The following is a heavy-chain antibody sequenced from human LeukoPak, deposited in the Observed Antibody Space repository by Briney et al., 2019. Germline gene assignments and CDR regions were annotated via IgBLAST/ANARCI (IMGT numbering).Heavy chain of an antibody. Sequence: SETLSLTCTVSGASIRSFYWSWIRQPPGKGLEWIGEINHSGSTNYNPSLKSRVTISVDTSKNQFSLKLSSVTAADTAVYYCARVGPYYYGSGSRSFDYWGQGTLVTVSS. CDR2: INHSGST. D-gene: IGHD3-10*01. V-gene: IGHV4-34*01. CDR1: GASIRSFY. CDR3: ARVGPYYYGSGSRSFDY. J-gene: IGHJ4*02.